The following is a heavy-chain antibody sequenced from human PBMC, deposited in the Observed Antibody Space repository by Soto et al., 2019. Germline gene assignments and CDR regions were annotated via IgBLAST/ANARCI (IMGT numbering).Heavy chain of an antibody. CDR2: IFSSGST. D-gene: IGHD2-21*02. J-gene: IGHJ5*02. CDR1: GGSITDYS. Sequence: SETLSITCTVSGGSITDYSWVWIRQPAGKGLEWIGRIFSSGSTNYNPSLKGRITMSLDASKNQFSLKLNSATATDTAVYFCARDQGVVVTADNWFDPWGQGILVTVS. CDR3: ARDQGVVVTADNWFDP. V-gene: IGHV4-4*07.